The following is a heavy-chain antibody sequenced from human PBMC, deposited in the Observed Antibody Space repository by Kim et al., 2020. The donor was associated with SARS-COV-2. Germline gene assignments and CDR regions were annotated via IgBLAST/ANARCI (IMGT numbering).Heavy chain of an antibody. Sequence: YTKQFQGKGTITADESTSTAYMGLSSLSSEDTAVHYCARVYGVYYYGMDVWGQGTTVTVSS. D-gene: IGHD3-10*01. CDR3: ARVYGVYYYGMDV. V-gene: IGHV1-69*01. J-gene: IGHJ6*02.